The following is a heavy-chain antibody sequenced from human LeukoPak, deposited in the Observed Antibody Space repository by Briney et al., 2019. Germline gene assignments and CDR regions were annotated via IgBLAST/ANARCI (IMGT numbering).Heavy chain of an antibody. CDR1: GGSISSYY. D-gene: IGHD5-12*01. CDR2: IYYSGST. V-gene: IGHV4-59*08. CDR3: AKTSGYDSDY. Sequence: SETLSLTCTVSGGSISSYYWSWIRQPPGKGLEWIGYIYYSGSTYYNPSLKSRVTISVDTSKNQFSLKLSSVTAADTAVYYCAKTSGYDSDYWGQGTLVTVSS. J-gene: IGHJ4*02.